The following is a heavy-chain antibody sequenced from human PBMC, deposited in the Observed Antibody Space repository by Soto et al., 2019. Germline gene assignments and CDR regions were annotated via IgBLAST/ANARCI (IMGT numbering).Heavy chain of an antibody. D-gene: IGHD2-2*01. CDR1: GGTFSSYA. J-gene: IGHJ6*02. V-gene: IGHV1-69*05. CDR3: VRGRASTTFYALDV. Sequence: GASVKVSCKASGGTFSSYAISWVRQAPGQGLEWMGGIIPIFGTANYAQKFQGRFTISRDNSKNTLHLQMSSLRTEDTALYYCVRGRASTTFYALDVWGQGTTVTVSS. CDR2: IIPIFGTA.